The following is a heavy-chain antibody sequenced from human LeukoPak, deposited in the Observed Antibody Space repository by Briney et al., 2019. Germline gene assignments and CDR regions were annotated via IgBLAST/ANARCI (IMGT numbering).Heavy chain of an antibody. Sequence: PGGSLRLSCAASGFTFSSYAMSWVRQAPGKGLEWVSAISGSGGSTYYADSVKGRFTISRDNSKNTLYLQMNSLRAEDTAVYYCAKRLDLPGIAAAEGDYWGQGTLVTVSS. D-gene: IGHD6-13*01. J-gene: IGHJ4*02. CDR3: AKRLDLPGIAAAEGDY. V-gene: IGHV3-23*01. CDR1: GFTFSSYA. CDR2: ISGSGGST.